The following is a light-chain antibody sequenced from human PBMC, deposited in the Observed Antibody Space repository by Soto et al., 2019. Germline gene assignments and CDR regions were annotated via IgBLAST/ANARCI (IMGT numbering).Light chain of an antibody. CDR1: QSVGSY. J-gene: IGKJ2*01. CDR3: QKYGSSPYT. CDR2: GAS. Sequence: EIGLTQSQGTLSLSPGERATLPCRASQSVGSYLAWYQQRPGQDPRLLISGASTRATGIPDRFSGSGSGTDLTLTLSSLEPEDFAVYYCQKYGSSPYTFGQGTILEIK. V-gene: IGKV3-20*01.